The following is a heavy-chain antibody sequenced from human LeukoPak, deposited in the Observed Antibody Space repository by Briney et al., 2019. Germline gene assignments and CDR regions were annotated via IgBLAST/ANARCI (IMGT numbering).Heavy chain of an antibody. V-gene: IGHV1-2*02. Sequence: GASVKVSCKASGYTFTGCYMHWVRQAPGQGLEWMGWIDPNSGGTNYAQKFQGRVTMTRDTSISTAYMELSRLRSDDTAVYYCARVRPKVVPAARGGYYYGMDVWGQGTTVTVSS. CDR3: ARVRPKVVPAARGGYYYGMDV. J-gene: IGHJ6*02. CDR1: GYTFTGCY. D-gene: IGHD2-2*01. CDR2: IDPNSGGT.